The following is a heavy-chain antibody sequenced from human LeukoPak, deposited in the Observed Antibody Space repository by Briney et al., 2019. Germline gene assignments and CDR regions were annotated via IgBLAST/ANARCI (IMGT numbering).Heavy chain of an antibody. Sequence: PGRSLRLSCAASGFTFSSYGMHWVRQAPGKGLEWVAVISYDGSNKYYADSVKGRFTISRDNSKNTLYLQMNSLRAEDTAVYYCATLPEWLRFASGWIDYWGQGTLVTVSS. J-gene: IGHJ4*02. V-gene: IGHV3-30*03. CDR2: ISYDGSNK. CDR3: ATLPEWLRFASGWIDY. CDR1: GFTFSSYG. D-gene: IGHD5-12*01.